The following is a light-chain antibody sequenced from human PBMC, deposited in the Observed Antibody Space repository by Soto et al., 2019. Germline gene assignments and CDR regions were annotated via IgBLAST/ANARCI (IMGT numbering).Light chain of an antibody. CDR3: QHYGTSPGYMFT. CDR2: GAS. V-gene: IGKV3-20*01. Sequence: EIVLTQSPGTLTLSPGERVTLSCRASQSVSSRYLAWYQQKPGQAPRLLIYGASSRATGIPDRFSGSGSGTDFTLTISRLEPADFVVYYCQHYGTSPGYMFTFGQGTKLEIK. CDR1: QSVSSRY. J-gene: IGKJ2*01.